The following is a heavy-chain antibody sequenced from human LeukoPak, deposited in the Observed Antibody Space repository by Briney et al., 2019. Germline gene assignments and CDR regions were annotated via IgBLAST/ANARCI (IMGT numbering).Heavy chain of an antibody. Sequence: SETLSLTCTVSGVSLRTDYWSWIRQTPGKGLEWIAYIFDIGSTTYNPSLKSRVTMSMDTSKNQFSLTLSSVTAADTAVYYCASFYCSGGSCYQYYYYYYMDVWGKGTTVTISS. V-gene: IGHV4-59*08. CDR1: GVSLRTDY. CDR2: IFDIGST. CDR3: ASFYCSGGSCYQYYYYYYMDV. J-gene: IGHJ6*03. D-gene: IGHD2-15*01.